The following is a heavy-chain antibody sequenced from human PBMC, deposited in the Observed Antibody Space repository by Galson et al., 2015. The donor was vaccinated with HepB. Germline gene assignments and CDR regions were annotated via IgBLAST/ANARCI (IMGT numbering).Heavy chain of an antibody. CDR3: ARVPYKTARPEGMDYYYAMDV. D-gene: IGHD6-6*01. J-gene: IGHJ6*02. Sequence: SVKVSCKASGYTFINYYIHWVRQAPGQGLERMGFINPSDGRSTYAQKIQGRVTMTRDTSTSTVYMELSSLRSEDTAVYYCARVPYKTARPEGMDYYYAMDVWGQGTTVTVSS. V-gene: IGHV1-46*01. CDR2: INPSDGRS. CDR1: GYTFINYY.